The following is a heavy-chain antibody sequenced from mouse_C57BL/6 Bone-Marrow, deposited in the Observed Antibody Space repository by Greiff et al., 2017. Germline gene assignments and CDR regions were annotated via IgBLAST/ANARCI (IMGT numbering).Heavy chain of an antibody. CDR1: GFSLTSYG. CDR2: IWSGGST. V-gene: IGHV2-2*01. J-gene: IGHJ1*03. CDR3: ARNYGSSYWYFDV. Sequence: VQRVESGPGLVQPSQSLSITCTVSGFSLTSYGVHWVRQSPGKGLEWLGVIWSGGSTDYNAAFISRLSISKDNSKSQVFFKMNSLQADDTAIYYCARNYGSSYWYFDVWGTGTTVTVSS. D-gene: IGHD1-1*01.